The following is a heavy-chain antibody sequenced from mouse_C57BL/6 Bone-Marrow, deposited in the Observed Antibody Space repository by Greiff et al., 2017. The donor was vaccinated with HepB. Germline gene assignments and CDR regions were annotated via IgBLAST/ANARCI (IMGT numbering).Heavy chain of an antibody. CDR3: ARDPLCYCGSPHWYFDV. J-gene: IGHJ1*03. Sequence: EVKLVESGGGLVQPGGSLKLSCAASGFTFSDYYMYWVRQTPEKRLEWVAYISNGGGSTYYPDTVKGRFTISRDNAKNTLYLQMSRLKSEDTAVYYCARDPLCYCGSPHWYFDVWGTGTTVTVSS. V-gene: IGHV5-12*01. CDR2: ISNGGGST. CDR1: GFTFSDYY. D-gene: IGHD1-1*01.